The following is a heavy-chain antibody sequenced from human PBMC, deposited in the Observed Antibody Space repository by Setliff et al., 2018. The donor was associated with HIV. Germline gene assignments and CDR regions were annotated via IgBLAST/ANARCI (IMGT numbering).Heavy chain of an antibody. V-gene: IGHV3-74*01. CDR1: GISFGNHW. CDR3: ARDLYSSGWYVIGY. CDR2: INSDGSHT. D-gene: IGHD6-19*01. Sequence: GGSLRLSCGASGISFGNHWMHWVRQAPGEGLVWVSRINSDGSHTVYADSVKGRFTISRDNSKNTLYLQMNSLRAEDTAVYYCARDLYSSGWYVIGYWGQGTLVTVSS. J-gene: IGHJ4*02.